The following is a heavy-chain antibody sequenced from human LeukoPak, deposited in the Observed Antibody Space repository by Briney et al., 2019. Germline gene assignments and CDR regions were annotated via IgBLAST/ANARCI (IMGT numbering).Heavy chain of an antibody. CDR3: ARESGSVAGLDY. V-gene: IGHV4-59*01. J-gene: IGHJ4*02. Sequence: SETLSLTCTVSGGSISSYYWSWIRQPPGKGLEWIGYIYYSGSTNYNPSLKSRVTIPVDTSKNQFSLKLSSVTAADTAVYYCARESGSVAGLDYWGQGTLVTVSS. D-gene: IGHD6-19*01. CDR1: GGSISSYY. CDR2: IYYSGST.